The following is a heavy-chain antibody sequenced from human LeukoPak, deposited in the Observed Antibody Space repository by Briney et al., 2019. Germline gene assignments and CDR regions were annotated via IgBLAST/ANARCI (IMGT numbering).Heavy chain of an antibody. J-gene: IGHJ4*02. CDR1: GFTFSTYA. CDR3: ARDNNWGSTHY. V-gene: IGHV3-30-3*01. D-gene: IGHD7-27*01. Sequence: GTSLRLSCAASGFTFSTYAMHWVRQAPGKGLEWVAVISYDGSNKYYADSVEGRFTISRDNSMNTLYLQMSSLRTEDTAVYYCARDNNWGSTHYWGQGTLVTVSS. CDR2: ISYDGSNK.